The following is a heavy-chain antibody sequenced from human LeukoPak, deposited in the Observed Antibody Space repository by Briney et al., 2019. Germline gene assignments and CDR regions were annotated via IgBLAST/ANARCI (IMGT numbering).Heavy chain of an antibody. J-gene: IGHJ4*02. CDR2: ISWNSGSI. CDR1: GFTFDDYA. CDR3: AKDKSGYSSSSEFDY. V-gene: IGHV3-9*03. D-gene: IGHD6-6*01. Sequence: GGSLRLSCAASGFTFDDYAMHWVRQAPGKGLEWVSGISWNSGSIGYADSVKGRFTISRDNAKNSLYLQMNSLRAEDMALYYCAKDKSGYSSSSEFDYWDQGTLVTVSS.